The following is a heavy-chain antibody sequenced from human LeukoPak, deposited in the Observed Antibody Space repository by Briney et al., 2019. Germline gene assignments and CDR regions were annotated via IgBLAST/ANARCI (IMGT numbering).Heavy chain of an antibody. CDR3: AREDTMVRGVPVDY. D-gene: IGHD3-10*01. Sequence: ASVKVSCKASGYTFTDYYMHWVRQAPGQGLEWMGWINPNSGGTNYAQKFQGRVTMTRDTSIGTAYMELSRLRSDDTAVYYCAREDTMVRGVPVDYWGQGTLVTVSS. CDR2: INPNSGGT. V-gene: IGHV1-2*02. CDR1: GYTFTDYY. J-gene: IGHJ4*02.